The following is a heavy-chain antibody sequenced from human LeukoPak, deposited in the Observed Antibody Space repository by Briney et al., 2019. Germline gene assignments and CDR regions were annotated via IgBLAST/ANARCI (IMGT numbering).Heavy chain of an antibody. Sequence: GGSLRLSCAASGFTFSSYAMSWVRQAPGKGLEWVSAISGSGGSTYYADSVKGRFTISRDNSKNTLYLQMNSLRAEDAAVYYCAKLPTVTSIFDYWGQGTLVTVSS. J-gene: IGHJ4*02. D-gene: IGHD4-17*01. CDR3: AKLPTVTSIFDY. V-gene: IGHV3-23*01. CDR2: ISGSGGST. CDR1: GFTFSSYA.